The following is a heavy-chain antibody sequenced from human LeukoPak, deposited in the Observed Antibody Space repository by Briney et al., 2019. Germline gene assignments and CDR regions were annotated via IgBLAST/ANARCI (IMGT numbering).Heavy chain of an antibody. V-gene: IGHV3-21*01. CDR1: GFSFSSYG. D-gene: IGHD1-26*01. CDR2: ISSLSNNI. J-gene: IGHJ4*02. CDR3: ARDSSGSYSRFDY. Sequence: GGSLRLPCGASGFSFSSYGMNWVRQAPGERLEWVSSISSLSNNIYYADSVKGRFTISRDNAKNSLYLLMNSLRVEDSAVYYCARDSSGSYSRFDYWGQGTLSPSPQ.